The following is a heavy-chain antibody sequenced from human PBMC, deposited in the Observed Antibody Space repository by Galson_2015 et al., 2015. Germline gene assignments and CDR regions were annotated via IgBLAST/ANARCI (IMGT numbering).Heavy chain of an antibody. V-gene: IGHV4-61*02. CDR2: VDTSGSP. D-gene: IGHD2-15*01. J-gene: IGHJ4*02. Sequence: TLSLTCTVSGGSISSDTPYWSWIRQFAGKGLEWIGRVDTSGSPNYHPSLESRVTISIDTSKNQFSLKLSSVTAADTAVYYCARGSCSGGRCLIFDYWGQGTLVTVSS. CDR3: ARGSCSGGRCLIFDY. CDR1: GGSISSDTPY.